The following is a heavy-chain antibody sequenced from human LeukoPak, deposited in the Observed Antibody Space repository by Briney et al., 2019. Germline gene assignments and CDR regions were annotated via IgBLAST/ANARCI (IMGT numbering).Heavy chain of an antibody. D-gene: IGHD5-18*01. CDR1: GFTFSSYA. J-gene: IGHJ3*02. CDR2: ISVSGVIT. CDR3: ARDPGYSYGYSASDAFDI. V-gene: IGHV3-23*01. Sequence: PGGSLRLSCAASGFTFSSYAMSWVRQAPGKGLEWVSGISVSGVITYYADSVKGRFTISRDNAKNTLYLQMNSLRAEDTAVYYCARDPGYSYGYSASDAFDIWGQGTMVTVSS.